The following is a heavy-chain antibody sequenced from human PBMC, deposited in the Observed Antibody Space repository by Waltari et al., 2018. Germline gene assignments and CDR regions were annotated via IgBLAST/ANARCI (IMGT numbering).Heavy chain of an antibody. V-gene: IGHV1-2*06. CDR1: GYTFTDYY. CDR2: INANNGDT. D-gene: IGHD3-3*01. Sequence: QVQLVQSGAEVKKPGASVKVSCKASGYTFTDYYVHWVRRAPGQGLEWMGRINANNGDTDYAQKFQGRVTMTRDTSLDTADMELSRLRSDDTAEYYCAKGGPAIFGVLNTKRFDCWGQGTPVTVSS. J-gene: IGHJ4*02. CDR3: AKGGPAIFGVLNTKRFDC.